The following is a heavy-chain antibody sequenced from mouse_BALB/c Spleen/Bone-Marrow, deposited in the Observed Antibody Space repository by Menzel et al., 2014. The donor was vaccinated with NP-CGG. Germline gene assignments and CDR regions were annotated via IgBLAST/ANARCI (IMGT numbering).Heavy chain of an antibody. CDR1: GFDFSRYW. CDR2: INPDSSTI. V-gene: IGHV4-1*02. J-gene: IGHJ4*01. Sequence: VQLKESGGGLVQPGGSLKLSCAASGFDFSRYWMSWVRRAPGKGLEWIGGINPDSSTINYTPSLKDKFIISRDNAKNTLYLQMSKVRSEDTALYYCARTEVRRGYYAMDYWGQGTSVTVSS. CDR3: ARTEVRRGYYAMDY. D-gene: IGHD2-14*01.